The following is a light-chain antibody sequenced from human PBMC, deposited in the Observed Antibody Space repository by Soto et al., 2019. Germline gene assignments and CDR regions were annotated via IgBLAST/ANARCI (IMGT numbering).Light chain of an antibody. CDR2: GAS. Sequence: EVVLTQSPGTLSLSPGERATLSCRASQSVSSNYLAWYQQKPGQAPRLLIYGASSRATGIPDRFSGSGSATDFTLTVSRLEPEDFAVYYCHQYGGSPPYTFCQGTKLEIK. V-gene: IGKV3-20*01. CDR1: QSVSSNY. CDR3: HQYGGSPPYT. J-gene: IGKJ2*01.